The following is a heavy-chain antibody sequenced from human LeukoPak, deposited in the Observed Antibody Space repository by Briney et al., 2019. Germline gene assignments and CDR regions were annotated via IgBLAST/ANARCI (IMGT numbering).Heavy chain of an antibody. CDR3: ARGVLRGDDYDY. Sequence: ASVKVSCKHSGYTFTSYDINWVRQATGQGLEWVGWMNLNSGDPGYAKQFQGRVTMTRNTSISTAYMELSSLRFEDRAVYYCARGVLRGDDYDYSGQGTLVTVSS. CDR2: MNLNSGDP. V-gene: IGHV1-8*01. J-gene: IGHJ4*02. CDR1: GYTFTSYD. D-gene: IGHD5-12*01.